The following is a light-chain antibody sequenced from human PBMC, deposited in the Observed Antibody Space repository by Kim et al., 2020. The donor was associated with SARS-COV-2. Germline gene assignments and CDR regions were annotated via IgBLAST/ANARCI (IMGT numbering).Light chain of an antibody. Sequence: SVSPGQTASITCSGDKLGDKYACWYQQKPDQSPVLVIYQDSKRPSGIPERFSGSNSGNTATLTISGTQAMDEADYYCQAWDRTTVVFGGGTQLTVL. CDR3: QAWDRTTVV. J-gene: IGLJ2*01. CDR1: KLGDKY. V-gene: IGLV3-1*01. CDR2: QDS.